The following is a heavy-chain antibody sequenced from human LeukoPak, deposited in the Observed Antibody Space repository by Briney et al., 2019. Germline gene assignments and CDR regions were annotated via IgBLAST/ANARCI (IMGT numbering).Heavy chain of an antibody. CDR1: GFSFTSYW. CDR3: ARQEWELLPFDY. D-gene: IGHD1-26*01. Sequence: GESLKISCKGSGFSFTSYWISWVRQMPGKGLEWMGRIDPSDSYTNYSPSFQGHVTISVDKSISTAYLQWSSLKASDTAMYYCARQEWELLPFDYWGQGTLVTVSS. V-gene: IGHV5-10-1*01. J-gene: IGHJ4*02. CDR2: IDPSDSYT.